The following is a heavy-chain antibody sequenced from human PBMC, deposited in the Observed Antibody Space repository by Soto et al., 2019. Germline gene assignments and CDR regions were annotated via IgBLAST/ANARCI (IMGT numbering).Heavy chain of an antibody. CDR1: GFSFSSFT. CDR2: IDTSSTYI. D-gene: IGHD1-20*01. J-gene: IGHJ6*02. CDR3: ASETGSYNWNDGLMEV. V-gene: IGHV3-21*02. Sequence: EVQLVESGGGLVKPGGSLRLSCAASGFSFSSFTMNWVRQAPGKGLEWVSSIDTSSTYIYYADSVTGRFTISRDNAKKSVYLQMHSLRAEDTAVYYCASETGSYNWNDGLMEVWGQGTTVTVSS.